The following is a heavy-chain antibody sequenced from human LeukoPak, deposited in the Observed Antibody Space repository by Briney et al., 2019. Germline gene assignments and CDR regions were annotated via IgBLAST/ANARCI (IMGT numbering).Heavy chain of an antibody. J-gene: IGHJ3*02. CDR3: ARQSLTYYYDSSGYFHAFDT. Sequence: GESLKISCKGSGYSFTSYWIGWVRQMPGKGLEWMGIIYPGDSDTRYSPSFQGQVTISADKSISTAYLQWSSLKASDTAMYYCARQSLTYYYDSSGYFHAFDTWGQGTMVTVSS. V-gene: IGHV5-51*01. CDR2: IYPGDSDT. D-gene: IGHD3-22*01. CDR1: GYSFTSYW.